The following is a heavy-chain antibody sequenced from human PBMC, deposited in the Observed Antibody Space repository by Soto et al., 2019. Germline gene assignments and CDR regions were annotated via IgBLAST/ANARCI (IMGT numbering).Heavy chain of an antibody. Sequence: GGSLRLSCAASGFTFSSYWMHWVRQAPGKGLVWVSRINSDGSSTSYADSVKGRFTISRDNAKNTLYLQMNSLRAEDTAVYYCARTRFGYSYGAFDYWGQGXLVTVYS. CDR1: GFTFSSYW. CDR2: INSDGSST. CDR3: ARTRFGYSYGAFDY. D-gene: IGHD5-18*01. J-gene: IGHJ4*02. V-gene: IGHV3-74*01.